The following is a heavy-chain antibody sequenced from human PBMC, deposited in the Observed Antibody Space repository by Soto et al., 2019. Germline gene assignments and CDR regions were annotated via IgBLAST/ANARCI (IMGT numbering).Heavy chain of an antibody. CDR1: GGSISSGDYY. Sequence: NPSETLSLTCTVSGGSISSGDYYWSWIRQPPGKGLEWIGYIYYSGSTYYNPSLKSRVTISVDTSKNQFSLKLSSVTAADTAVYYCARFRVTATNSTDYWGQGTLVTVSS. J-gene: IGHJ4*02. D-gene: IGHD1-7*01. V-gene: IGHV4-30-4*01. CDR2: IYYSGST. CDR3: ARFRVTATNSTDY.